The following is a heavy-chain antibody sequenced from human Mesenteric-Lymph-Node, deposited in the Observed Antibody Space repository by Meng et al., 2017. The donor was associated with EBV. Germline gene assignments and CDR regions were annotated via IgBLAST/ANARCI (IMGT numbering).Heavy chain of an antibody. CDR1: GFTFSSYA. V-gene: IGHV3-23*04. CDR2: ISGSGGST. D-gene: IGHD4-17*01. CDR3: AKDPVDYGDYYFDY. J-gene: IGHJ4*02. Sequence: LVEAWGGWVPPGGSLRFSCAASGFTFSSYAMSWVRQAPGKGLEWVSAISGSGGSTYYADSVKGRFTISRDNSKNTLYLQMNNLRAEDTAVYYCAKDPVDYGDYYFDYWGQGTLVTVSS.